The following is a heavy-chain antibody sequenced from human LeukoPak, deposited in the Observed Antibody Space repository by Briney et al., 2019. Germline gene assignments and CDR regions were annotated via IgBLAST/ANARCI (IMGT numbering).Heavy chain of an antibody. CDR2: INPNSGGT. CDR1: GYTFTGYY. V-gene: IGHV1-2*02. D-gene: IGHD6-19*01. CDR3: ARGAVVTYGMDV. J-gene: IGHJ6*02. Sequence: ASVKVSCKASGYTFTGYYMHWVRQAPGQGLEWMGWINPNSGGTNYAQKLQGRVTMTRDTSISTAYMELSRLRSDDTAGYYCARGAVVTYGMDVWGQGTTVTVSS.